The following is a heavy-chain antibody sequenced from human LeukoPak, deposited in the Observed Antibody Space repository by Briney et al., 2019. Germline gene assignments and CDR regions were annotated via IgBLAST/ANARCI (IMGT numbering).Heavy chain of an antibody. CDR2: INPSGGST. CDR3: ARATGTGWLFPQYYYYYMDV. Sequence: GASVKVSCKASGYTFTSYYMHWVRQAPGQGLEWMGIINPSGGSTSYAQKFQGRVTMTRDMSTSTVYMELSSLRSEDTAVYYCARATGTGWLFPQYYYYYMDVWGKGTTVTISS. CDR1: GYTFTSYY. V-gene: IGHV1-46*01. D-gene: IGHD3-22*01. J-gene: IGHJ6*03.